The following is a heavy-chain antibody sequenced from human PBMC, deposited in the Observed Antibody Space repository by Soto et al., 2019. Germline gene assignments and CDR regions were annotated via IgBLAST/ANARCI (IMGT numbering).Heavy chain of an antibody. CDR2: IYYSGST. Sequence: LSLTCTVSGGSITSDNYSWTWIRQPPGKGLEWIGYIYYSGSTYYNPSLKSRVTISVDKAKNQLSLRLSSVTAADTAVYYCARAQLVGYYFDSWGQGTLVTVS. CDR3: ARAQLVGYYFDS. CDR1: GGSITSDNYS. D-gene: IGHD2-2*01. V-gene: IGHV4-30-4*08. J-gene: IGHJ4*02.